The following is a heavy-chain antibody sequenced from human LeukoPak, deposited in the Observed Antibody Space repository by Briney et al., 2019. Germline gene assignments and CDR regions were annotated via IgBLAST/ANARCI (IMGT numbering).Heavy chain of an antibody. CDR2: ISAYNGNT. CDR3: ARERDSSSWYRGDYYYYYYMDV. V-gene: IGHV1-18*01. J-gene: IGHJ6*03. CDR1: GYTFTSYG. D-gene: IGHD6-13*01. Sequence: ASVKVSCKASGYTFTSYGISWVRQAPGQGLEWMGWISAYNGNTNYAQKLQGRVTMTTDTSTSTAYMELRSLRSDDTAVYYCARERDSSSWYRGDYYYYYYMDVWGKGTTVTVSS.